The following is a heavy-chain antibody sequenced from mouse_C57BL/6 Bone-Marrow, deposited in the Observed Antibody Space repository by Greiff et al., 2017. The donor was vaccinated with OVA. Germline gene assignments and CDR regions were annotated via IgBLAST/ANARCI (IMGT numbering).Heavy chain of an antibody. Sequence: EVQLQQSGPELVKPGDSLTISFPSSCFSFTVSFMNWVMQSHGKSLEWIGRINPYNGDTFYNQKFKGKATLTVDKSSSTAHMELRSLTSEDSAVYYCAGNPHYYGSSYRYFDVWGTGTTVTVSS. V-gene: IGHV1-20*01. CDR1: CFSFTVSF. CDR2: INPYNGDT. CDR3: AGNPHYYGSSYRYFDV. J-gene: IGHJ1*03. D-gene: IGHD1-1*01.